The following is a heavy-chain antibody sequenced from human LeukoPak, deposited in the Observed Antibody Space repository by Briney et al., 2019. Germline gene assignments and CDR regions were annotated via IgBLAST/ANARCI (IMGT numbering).Heavy chain of an antibody. CDR2: INAGNGNT. CDR1: GYTFTSYA. J-gene: IGHJ4*02. Sequence: GASVKVSCKASGYTFTSYAMHWVRQAPGQRLEWMRWINAGNGNTKYSQKFQGRVTITRDTSASTAYMELSSLRFEDTAVYYCARGSSGYPRYFDYWGQGTLVTVSS. CDR3: ARGSSGYPRYFDY. D-gene: IGHD3-22*01. V-gene: IGHV1-3*01.